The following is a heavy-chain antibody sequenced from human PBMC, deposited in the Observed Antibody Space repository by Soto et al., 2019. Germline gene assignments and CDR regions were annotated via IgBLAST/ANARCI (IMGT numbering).Heavy chain of an antibody. J-gene: IGHJ4*02. V-gene: IGHV1-18*04. CDR2: ISAYNGNT. CDR3: ARDLGFNYYDSSGSPLRY. D-gene: IGHD3-22*01. Sequence: ASVKVSCKASGYTFTSYGISWVRQAPGQGLEWMGWISAYNGNTNYAQKLQGRVTMTTDTSTSTAYMELRSPRSDDTAVYYCARDLGFNYYDSSGSPLRYWGQGTLVTVSS. CDR1: GYTFTSYG.